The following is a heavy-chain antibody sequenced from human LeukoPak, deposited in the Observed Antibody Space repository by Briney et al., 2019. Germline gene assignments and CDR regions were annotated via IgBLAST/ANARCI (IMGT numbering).Heavy chain of an antibody. CDR1: GFSFSSYA. Sequence: GGSLRLSCAASGFSFSSYAMSWVRQAPGKGLEWVSAISGNGVSTYYADSVKGRFTISRDNSKNTMYLQMNSLRAEDTAVFYCAKGSQKIDYWGQGTLVTVSS. CDR3: AKGSQKIDY. J-gene: IGHJ4*02. V-gene: IGHV3-23*01. CDR2: ISGNGVST.